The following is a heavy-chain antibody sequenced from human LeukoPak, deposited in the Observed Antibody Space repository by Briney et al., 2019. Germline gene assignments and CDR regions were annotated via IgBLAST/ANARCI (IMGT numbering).Heavy chain of an antibody. CDR1: GGSISSSSYY. CDR2: IYYSGST. D-gene: IGHD2-2*01. CDR3: ARDRLRNLSVVPRPRPSWYFDL. Sequence: SETLSLTCTVSGGSISSSSYYWGWIRQPPGKGLEWIGSIYYSGSTYYNPSLKSRVTISVDTSKNQFSLKLSSVTAADTAVYYCARDRLRNLSVVPRPRPSWYFDLWGRGTLVTVSS. J-gene: IGHJ2*01. V-gene: IGHV4-39*07.